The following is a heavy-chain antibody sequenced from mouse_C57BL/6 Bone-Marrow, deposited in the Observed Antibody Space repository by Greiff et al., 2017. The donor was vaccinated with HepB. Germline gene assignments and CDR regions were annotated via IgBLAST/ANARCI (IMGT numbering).Heavy chain of an antibody. D-gene: IGHD2-4*01. CDR1: GYTFTDYY. CDR3: TYDYDPWFAY. V-gene: IGHV1-77*01. J-gene: IGHJ3*01. CDR2: IGPGSGST. Sequence: VQLQQSGAELVKPGASVKISCKASGYTFTDYYINWVKQRPGQGLEWIGKIGPGSGSTYYNEKFKGKATLTADKSSSTAYMQLSRLTSEDSAVYFCTYDYDPWFAYWGQGTLVTVSA.